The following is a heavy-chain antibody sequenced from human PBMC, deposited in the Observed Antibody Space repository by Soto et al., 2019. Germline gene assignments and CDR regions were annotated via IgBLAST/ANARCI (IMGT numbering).Heavy chain of an antibody. CDR1: GGSISSGGYY. J-gene: IGHJ6*02. CDR2: IYYSGST. V-gene: IGHV4-31*03. Sequence: QVQLQESGPGLVKPSQTLSLTCTVSGGSISSGGYYWSWIRQHPGKGLEWIGYIYYSGSTYYNPSLKSRVTISVDTAKNQFSLKLSSVTAADTAVYYCAMDYCSGGSCYSYGMAVWGQGTTVTVSS. D-gene: IGHD2-15*01. CDR3: AMDYCSGGSCYSYGMAV.